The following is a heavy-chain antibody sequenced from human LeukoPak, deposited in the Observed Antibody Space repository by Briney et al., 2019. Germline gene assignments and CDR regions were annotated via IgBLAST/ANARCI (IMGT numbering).Heavy chain of an antibody. CDR3: ARIYDSGSYSSFDY. Sequence: GGSLRLSCAPSGFTFSSYEMNWVRQAPGKGLEWVSYISSSGTTIYYADSVKGRFTISRDNAKNSLYLQMNSLRAEDTAVYYCARIYDSGSYSSFDYWGQGTLVTVSS. CDR1: GFTFSSYE. V-gene: IGHV3-48*03. CDR2: ISSSGTTI. J-gene: IGHJ4*02. D-gene: IGHD3-10*01.